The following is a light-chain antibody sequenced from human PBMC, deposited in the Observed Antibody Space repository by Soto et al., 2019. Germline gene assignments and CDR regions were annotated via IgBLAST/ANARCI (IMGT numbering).Light chain of an antibody. J-gene: IGKJ1*01. CDR2: VAY. CDR3: QQDYNWPWT. V-gene: IGKV3-15*01. CDR1: QSVNTS. Sequence: EVALTQSPATLSVSPGERATLSCRASQSVNTSLAWHKQKHRQAPTLLILVAYTRATGIPARFSGSGSGTKFTLTISSLQSEDFAVYYCQQDYNWPWTFGQGTKVDIK.